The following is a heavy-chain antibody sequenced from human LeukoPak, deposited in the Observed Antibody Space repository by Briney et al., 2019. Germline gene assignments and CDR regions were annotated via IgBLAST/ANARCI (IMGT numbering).Heavy chain of an antibody. D-gene: IGHD6-13*01. CDR3: ARQDSSSWYYFDY. J-gene: IGHJ4*02. CDR1: GGSISSGGYY. Sequence: SQSLSLTCTVSGGSISSGGYYWSWIRQHPGKGLEWIGYIYYSGSTYYNPSLKSRVTISVDTSKNQFSLKLGSVTAADTAVYYCARQDSSSWYYFDYWGQGTLVTVSS. V-gene: IGHV4-31*03. CDR2: IYYSGST.